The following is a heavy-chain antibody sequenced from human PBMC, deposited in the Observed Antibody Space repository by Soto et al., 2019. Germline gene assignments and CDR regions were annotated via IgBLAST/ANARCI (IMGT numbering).Heavy chain of an antibody. D-gene: IGHD4-17*01. CDR3: ARKNGEAVTKTIGTLYYYYYMDV. CDR1: GGSFSGYY. CDR2: INHSGST. J-gene: IGHJ6*03. Sequence: SETLSLTCAVYGGSFSGYYWSLLRQPPGKGLEWIGEINHSGSTNYNPSLKSRVTISVDTSKNQFSLKLSSVTAADTAVYYCARKNGEAVTKTIGTLYYYYYMDVWGKGTTVTVSS. V-gene: IGHV4-34*01.